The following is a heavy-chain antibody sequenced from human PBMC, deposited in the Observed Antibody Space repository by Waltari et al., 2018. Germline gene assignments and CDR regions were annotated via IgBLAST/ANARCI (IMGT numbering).Heavy chain of an antibody. J-gene: IGHJ4*02. CDR3: ARDLEYDFWSGYPDY. CDR1: GFTFSSYS. Sequence: EVQLVESGGGLVKPGGSLRLSCAASGFTFSSYSMNWVRQAPGKGREWGPSVSRRSSYIYYADSVKGRFTSSRDNAKNSLYLQMNSLRAEDTAVYYCARDLEYDFWSGYPDYWGQGTLVTVSS. D-gene: IGHD3-3*01. V-gene: IGHV3-21*01. CDR2: VSRRSSYI.